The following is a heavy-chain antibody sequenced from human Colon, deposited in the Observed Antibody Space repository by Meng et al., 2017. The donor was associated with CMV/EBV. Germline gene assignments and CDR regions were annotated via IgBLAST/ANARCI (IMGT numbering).Heavy chain of an antibody. D-gene: IGHD2-21*01. CDR3: ARGNLGMIAIPLDS. J-gene: IGHJ4*02. CDR2: IYSGGDA. V-gene: IGHV3-66*02. CDR1: GFNVNVNY. Sequence: GESLKISCAASGFNVNVNYMTWVRQAPGKGLEWVSVIYSGGDAYYADSVQGRFTLSRDNSKNTVYLQMNTLRGEDTAVYYCARGNLGMIAIPLDSWGQGTLVTVPQ.